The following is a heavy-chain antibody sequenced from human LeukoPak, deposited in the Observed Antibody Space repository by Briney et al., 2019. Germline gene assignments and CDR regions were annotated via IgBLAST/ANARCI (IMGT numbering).Heavy chain of an antibody. J-gene: IGHJ4*02. Sequence: SETLSLTCNVSGGSISSSGYYWGWIRQPPGKGLEWIGSIYDSGRTYYNPSLKSRVTISVDTSRNQFSLKLTSVTAADTAVYYCARDGTPSRRDGYSTDYWGQGTLVTVSS. CDR2: IYDSGRT. CDR3: ARDGTPSRRDGYSTDY. D-gene: IGHD5-24*01. V-gene: IGHV4-39*07. CDR1: GGSISSSGYY.